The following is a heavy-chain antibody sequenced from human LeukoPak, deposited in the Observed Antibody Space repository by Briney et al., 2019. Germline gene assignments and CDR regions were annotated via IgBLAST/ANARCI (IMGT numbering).Heavy chain of an antibody. D-gene: IGHD3-3*01. Sequence: SQTLSLTCAISGDSVSSNSAAWNWIRQSPSRGLEWLGRTYYRSKWYNDYAVSVKSRITINPDTSKNQFSLQLNSVTPEGTAVYYCARDSYLEWLLYSTYYFDYWGQGTLVTVSS. CDR1: GDSVSSNSAA. CDR2: TYYRSKWYN. CDR3: ARDSYLEWLLYSTYYFDY. V-gene: IGHV6-1*01. J-gene: IGHJ4*02.